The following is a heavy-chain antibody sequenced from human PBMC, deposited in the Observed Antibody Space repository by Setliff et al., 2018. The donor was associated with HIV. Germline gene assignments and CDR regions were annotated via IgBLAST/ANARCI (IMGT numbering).Heavy chain of an antibody. D-gene: IGHD3-22*01. J-gene: IGHJ1*01. CDR2: INPNSGGT. Sequence: GASVKVSCKASGYTFTGYYMHWVRQAPGQGLEWMGWINPNSGGTNYAQKFQGRVTMTRDTSISTAYMELSRLRSDDTAVYYCAKGYYDSSGYYGYFQHWGQGTLVTVSS. CDR1: GYTFTGYY. V-gene: IGHV1-2*02. CDR3: AKGYYDSSGYYGYFQH.